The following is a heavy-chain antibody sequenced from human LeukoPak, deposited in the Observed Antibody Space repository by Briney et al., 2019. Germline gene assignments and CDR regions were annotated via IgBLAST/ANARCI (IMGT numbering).Heavy chain of an antibody. D-gene: IGHD6-19*01. CDR1: AGSLSRDSYY. V-gene: IGHV4-61*01. CDR3: ARESIAVAAPFDY. CDR2: IYYSGRT. J-gene: IGHJ4*02. Sequence: PSDPLPLPCTVSAGSLSRDSYYWSWTRQPPGKGLEWKGYIYYSGRTNYNPSLKSRVTITVDTSKNQFSLKLSSVTAADTAVYYCARESIAVAAPFDYWGQGTLVTGSS.